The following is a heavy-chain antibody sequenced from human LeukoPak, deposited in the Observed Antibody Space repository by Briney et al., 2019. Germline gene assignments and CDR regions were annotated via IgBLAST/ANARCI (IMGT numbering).Heavy chain of an antibody. CDR2: IYYSVST. Sequence: PSETLTLTCTVSGGSISSSSYYWGWIRQPPGKGLEWYGSIYYSVSTYYNPSLKSRVTISVDTSKNQFSLKLSSVTAADTAVYYCARWKVHYYDWGSYNYFDYWGQGTLVTVSS. D-gene: IGHD3-10*01. CDR1: GGSISSSSYY. J-gene: IGHJ4*02. CDR3: ARWKVHYYDWGSYNYFDY. V-gene: IGHV4-39*01.